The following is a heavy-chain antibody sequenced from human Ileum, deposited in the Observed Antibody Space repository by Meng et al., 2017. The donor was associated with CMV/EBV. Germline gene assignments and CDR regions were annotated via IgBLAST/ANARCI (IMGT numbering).Heavy chain of an antibody. Sequence: YDGSVSGYYWSWVRQPPGKGLEWIGEINHSGSTNYNPSHKSRVTISVDTYKNQFSLKLSSVTAADTAVYYCARRGRYDFWSGCVFDYWGQGTLVTVSS. CDR2: INHSGST. D-gene: IGHD3-3*01. CDR3: ARRGRYDFWSGCVFDY. CDR1: DGSVSGYY. J-gene: IGHJ4*02. V-gene: IGHV4-34*01.